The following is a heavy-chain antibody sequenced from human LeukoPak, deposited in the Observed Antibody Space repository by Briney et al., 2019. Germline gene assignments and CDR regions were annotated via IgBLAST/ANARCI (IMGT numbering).Heavy chain of an antibody. D-gene: IGHD3-16*02. CDR2: INHSGST. V-gene: IGHV4-34*01. CDR3: ARHMVGLRLGELSPDY. J-gene: IGHJ4*02. CDR1: GGSFSGYY. Sequence: SETLSLTCAVYGGSFSGYYWSWIRQPPGKGLEWIGEINHSGSTNCNPSLKSRVTISVDTSKNQFSLKLSSVTAADTAVYYCARHMVGLRLGELSPDYWGQGTLVTVSS.